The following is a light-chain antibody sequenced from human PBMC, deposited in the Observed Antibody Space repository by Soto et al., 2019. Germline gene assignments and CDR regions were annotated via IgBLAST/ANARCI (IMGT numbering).Light chain of an antibody. CDR3: QQFNSYPS. Sequence: AIPLTQSPSSLSASVGDRVTITFRASQGISSALAWYQQKPGKAPKLLIYDASSLESGVPSRFSGSGSGTDFTLTISSLQPEDFATYYCQQFNSYPSFGPGTKVDIK. V-gene: IGKV1-13*02. CDR1: QGISSA. J-gene: IGKJ3*01. CDR2: DAS.